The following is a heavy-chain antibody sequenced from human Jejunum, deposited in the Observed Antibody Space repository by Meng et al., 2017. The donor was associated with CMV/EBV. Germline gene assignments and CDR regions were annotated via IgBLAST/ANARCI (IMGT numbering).Heavy chain of an antibody. D-gene: IGHD3-3*01. CDR2: ISGSGDST. Sequence: VQLLGSGGGLVRPGGSLRLSCAASGFTFRNYGMSWVRQAPGKGLEWVSSISGSGDSTNYADSVKGRFTISRDNSKNTLDLQMNSLRADDTAVYYCAKNYDFPDWGQGTLVTVSS. CDR3: AKNYDFPD. CDR1: GFTFRNYG. J-gene: IGHJ4*02. V-gene: IGHV3-23*01.